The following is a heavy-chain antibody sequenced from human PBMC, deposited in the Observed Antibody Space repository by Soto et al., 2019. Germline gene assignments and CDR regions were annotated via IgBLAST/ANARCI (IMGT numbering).Heavy chain of an antibody. CDR3: ASDRAGGGV. V-gene: IGHV3-33*01. J-gene: IGHJ6*02. CDR2: IWYDGSNK. Sequence: QVQLVEAGGGVVQPGRSLRLSCAASGFTLSNYGMHWVRQTPGKELEWVAVIWYDGSNKYYADSVKGRFTVSRDSSKNPLYLQMNSWRAEDTLVYYCASDRAGGGVWGQGTPVTVSS. CDR1: GFTLSNYG. D-gene: IGHD3-16*01.